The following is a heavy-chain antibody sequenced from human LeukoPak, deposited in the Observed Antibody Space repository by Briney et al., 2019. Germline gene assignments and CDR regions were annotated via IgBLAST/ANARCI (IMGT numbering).Heavy chain of an antibody. Sequence: GGSLRLSCAASGFTFSNAWMSWVRQAPGKGLEWVGRIKSKTDGGTTDYAAPVKGRFTISRDDSKNTLYLQMNSLKTEDTAVYYCTTDLVRPITHYYYYMDVWGKGTTVTVSS. CDR3: TTDLVRPITHYYYYMDV. V-gene: IGHV3-15*01. CDR2: IKSKTDGGTT. J-gene: IGHJ6*03. CDR1: GFTFSNAW. D-gene: IGHD3-3*01.